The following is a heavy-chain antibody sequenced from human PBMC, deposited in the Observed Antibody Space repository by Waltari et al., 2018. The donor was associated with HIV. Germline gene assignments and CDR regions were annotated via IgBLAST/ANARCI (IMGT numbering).Heavy chain of an antibody. V-gene: IGHV4-4*07. J-gene: IGHJ4*02. CDR3: AGTYYDYVWGSYRPPPFDY. CDR2: IYTSGST. D-gene: IGHD3-16*02. CDR1: GGSISSYY. Sequence: QVQLQESGPGLVKPSETLSLTCPVPGGSISSYYWSWIRQPAGKGLEWIGRIYTSGSTNYNPSLKSRVTMSVDTSKNQFSLKLSSVTAADTAVYYCAGTYYDYVWGSYRPPPFDYWGQGTLVTVSS.